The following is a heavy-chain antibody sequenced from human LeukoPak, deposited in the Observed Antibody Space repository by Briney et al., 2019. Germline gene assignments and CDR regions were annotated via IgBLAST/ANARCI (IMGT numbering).Heavy chain of an antibody. Sequence: GASLRLSCAASGFTFSSYAMSWVRQAPGKGLEWVSAISGSGGSTYYADSVKGRFTISRDNPKNTLYLQMNSLRAEDTAVYYCAKDEPTTVTTLPYYYYYGMDVWGQGTTVTVSS. CDR2: ISGSGGST. CDR1: GFTFSSYA. V-gene: IGHV3-23*01. D-gene: IGHD4-11*01. J-gene: IGHJ6*02. CDR3: AKDEPTTVTTLPYYYYYGMDV.